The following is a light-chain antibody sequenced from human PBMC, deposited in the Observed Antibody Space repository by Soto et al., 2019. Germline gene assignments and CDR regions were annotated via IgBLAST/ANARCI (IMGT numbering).Light chain of an antibody. J-gene: IGLJ1*01. CDR3: SSYTTSSTDV. CDR1: SSDVGSYNY. CDR2: DVS. Sequence: QSALTQPASVSGSPGQSSTISCTGTSSDVGSYNYVSWYQQHPGKAPKVMIYDVSNRPSGVSYRFSGSKSGNTASLTISGLQAEDEADYYCSSYTTSSTDVFGTGTKVTVL. V-gene: IGLV2-14*01.